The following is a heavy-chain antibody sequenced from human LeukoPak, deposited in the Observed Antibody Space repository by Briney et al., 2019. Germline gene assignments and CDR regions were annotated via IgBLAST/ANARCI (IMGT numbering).Heavy chain of an antibody. J-gene: IGHJ4*02. CDR2: IYHNGST. CDR3: ARTYCSGGSCYDY. CDR1: GGSISSSNW. Sequence: KASETLSLTCAVSGGSISSSNWWSWVRQPPGKGLEWIQEIYHNGSTNYNPSLKSRVTISVDKSKHQFSLKLSSVTAGDTAVYYCARTYCSGGSCYDYWGQGTLVTVSS. V-gene: IGHV4-4*02. D-gene: IGHD2-15*01.